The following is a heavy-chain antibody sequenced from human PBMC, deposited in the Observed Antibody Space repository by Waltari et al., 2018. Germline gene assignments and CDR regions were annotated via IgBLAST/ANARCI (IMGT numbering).Heavy chain of an antibody. CDR2: IYYSGST. J-gene: IGHJ3*02. CDR1: GGSISSYY. D-gene: IGHD3-10*01. Sequence: QVQLQESGSGLVKPSETLSLTCTVSGGSISSYYWSWIRQPPGKGLEWIGYIYYSGSTNYNPSLKSRVTISVDTSKNQFSLKLSSVTAADTAVYYCARAMAKGAFDIWGQGTMVTVSS. CDR3: ARAMAKGAFDI. V-gene: IGHV4-59*01.